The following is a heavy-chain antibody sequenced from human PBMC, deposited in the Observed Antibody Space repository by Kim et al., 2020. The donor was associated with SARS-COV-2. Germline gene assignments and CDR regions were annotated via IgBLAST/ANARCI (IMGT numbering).Heavy chain of an antibody. CDR1: GFTFSNAW. V-gene: IGHV3-15*01. CDR2: IKSKTDGGTT. D-gene: IGHD3-16*02. J-gene: IGHJ4*02. Sequence: GGSLRLSCAASGFTFSNAWMSWVRQAPGKGLEWVGRIKSKTDGGTTDYAAPVKGRFTISRDDSKNTLYLQMNSLKTEDTAVYYCTTDPFYDYVWGSYREPQWGQGTLVTVSS. CDR3: TTDPFYDYVWGSYREPQ.